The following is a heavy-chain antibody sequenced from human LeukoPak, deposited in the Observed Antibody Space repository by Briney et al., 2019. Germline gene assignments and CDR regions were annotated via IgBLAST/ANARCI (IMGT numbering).Heavy chain of an antibody. V-gene: IGHV4-30-4*07. J-gene: IGHJ6*03. CDR3: ARDSGRIAAAKAYYMDV. CDR2: IYYSGST. CDR1: GGSISSGGYS. D-gene: IGHD6-13*01. Sequence: KTSETLSLTCAVSGGSISSGGYSWSWIRQPPGKGLEWIGYIYYSGSTYYNPSLKSRVTISVDTSKNQFSLKLSSVTAADTAVYYCARDSGRIAAAKAYYMDVWGKGTTVTVSS.